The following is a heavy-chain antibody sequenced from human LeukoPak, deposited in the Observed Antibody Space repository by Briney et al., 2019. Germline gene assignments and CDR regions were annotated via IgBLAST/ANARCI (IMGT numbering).Heavy chain of an antibody. CDR3: VRVVPGTGSLDY. J-gene: IGHJ4*02. Sequence: GGSLRLSCAASGFTFSSYSMNWVRQAPGKGLEWVSSISSSSSYMFYASSVMGRFTNSRDNAKKSLYLQMNNLRAEDTAIYYCVRVVPGTGSLDYWGQGTLVTVSS. CDR1: GFTFSSYS. D-gene: IGHD1-1*01. CDR2: ISSSSSYM. V-gene: IGHV3-21*01.